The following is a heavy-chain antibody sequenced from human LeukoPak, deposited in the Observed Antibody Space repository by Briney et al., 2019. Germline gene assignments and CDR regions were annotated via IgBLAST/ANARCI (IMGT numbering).Heavy chain of an antibody. J-gene: IGHJ6*03. CDR1: GGSISSHY. D-gene: IGHD5-18*01. Sequence: PSETLSLTCTVSGGSISSHYWTWIRQPPGKGLEWIGYIYYSGSTNYNPSLKSRVTISVDTSKNQFSLKLSSVTAADTAVYYCAREYSYGYYYYMDVWGKGTTVTVSS. CDR3: AREYSYGYYYYMDV. V-gene: IGHV4-59*11. CDR2: IYYSGST.